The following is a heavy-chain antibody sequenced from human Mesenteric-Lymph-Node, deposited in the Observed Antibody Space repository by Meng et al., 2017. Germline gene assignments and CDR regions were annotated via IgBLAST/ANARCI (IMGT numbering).Heavy chain of an antibody. CDR3: AKDRNALVWGVPDY. V-gene: IGHV3-23*01. Sequence: GESLKISCAASGITFSSYGMNWVRQAPGKGLEWVSHNSDSGGSTSYADSVKGRFTISRDNSKNTLYLQMNRLRVEDTALFYCAKDRNALVWGVPDYWGQGTMVTVSS. J-gene: IGHJ4*02. CDR2: NSDSGGST. CDR1: GITFSSYG. D-gene: IGHD3-10*01.